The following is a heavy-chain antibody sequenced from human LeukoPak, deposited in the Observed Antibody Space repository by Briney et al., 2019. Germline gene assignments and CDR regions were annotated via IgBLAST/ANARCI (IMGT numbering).Heavy chain of an antibody. Sequence: GGSLTLSCSASGFTFSSYSMKWVRQAPGKGLEWVSSISSSSSYIYYADSVKGRFTISRDNAKNSLYLQMNSLRAEDTAVYYCARLLGGYFDYWGQGTLVTVSS. V-gene: IGHV3-21*01. D-gene: IGHD2-15*01. J-gene: IGHJ4*02. CDR1: GFTFSSYS. CDR2: ISSSSSYI. CDR3: ARLLGGYFDY.